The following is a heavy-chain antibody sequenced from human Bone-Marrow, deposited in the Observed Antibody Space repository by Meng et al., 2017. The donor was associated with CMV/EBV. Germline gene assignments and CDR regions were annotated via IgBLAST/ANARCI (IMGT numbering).Heavy chain of an antibody. V-gene: IGHV3-23*01. D-gene: IGHD3-22*01. CDR2: ISGSGGST. CDR3: AKDLTLDPSITMIVVVKVASAFDI. J-gene: IGHJ3*02. CDR1: GFTFSSYA. Sequence: GVLKISCAASGFTFSSYAMSWVRQAPGKGLEWVSAISGSGGSTYYADSVKGRFTISRDNSKNTLYLQMNSLRAEDTAVYYCAKDLTLDPSITMIVVVKVASAFDIWGQGTMVTVSS.